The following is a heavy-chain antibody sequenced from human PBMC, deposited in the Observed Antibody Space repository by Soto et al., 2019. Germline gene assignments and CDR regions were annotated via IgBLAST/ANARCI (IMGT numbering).Heavy chain of an antibody. CDR3: SRHDGFSSGWIFDY. CDR1: GGSISSYY. J-gene: IGHJ4*01. CDR2: IYYHGNT. V-gene: IGHV4-59*04. Sequence: SETLSLTCTVSGGSISSYYWSWIRQPPGKGLEWIGYIYYHGNTYSNPSLKSRVTISVDTSNNQLSLKLRSVTAADTAVYYCSRHDGFSSGWIFDYLRHGTLVTSPQ. D-gene: IGHD6-19*01.